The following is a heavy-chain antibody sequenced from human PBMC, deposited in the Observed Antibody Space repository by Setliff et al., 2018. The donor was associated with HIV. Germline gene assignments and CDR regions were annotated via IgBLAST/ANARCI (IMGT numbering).Heavy chain of an antibody. Sequence: TSETLSLTCAVSGGSIGTANWWSWVRQPPGQGLAWIGEIYYSGNTNYNPSLKSRVTMSVDKPKNHLSLKLRSVTAADTALYYCAKGTPSCSFCFDNWGLGTLVTVSS. J-gene: IGHJ4*02. CDR3: AKGTPSCSFCFDN. CDR2: IYYSGNT. V-gene: IGHV4-4*02. CDR1: GGSIGTANW. D-gene: IGHD2-15*01.